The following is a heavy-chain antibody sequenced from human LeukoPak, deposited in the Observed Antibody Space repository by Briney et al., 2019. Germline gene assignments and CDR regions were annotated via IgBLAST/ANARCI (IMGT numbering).Heavy chain of an antibody. V-gene: IGHV4-38-2*02. Sequence: SETLSLTCTVSGYSISSGYYWGWIRQPPGKGLEWSGSIYYSGSTYYNPSLKSRVTISVDTSKNQFSLKLSSVTAADAAVYYCARDVYGDYEAARFDPWGQGTLVTVSS. CDR3: ARDVYGDYEAARFDP. J-gene: IGHJ5*02. D-gene: IGHD4-17*01. CDR1: GYSISSGYY. CDR2: IYYSGST.